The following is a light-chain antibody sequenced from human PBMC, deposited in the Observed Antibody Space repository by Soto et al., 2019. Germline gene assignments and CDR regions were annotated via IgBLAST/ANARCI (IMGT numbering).Light chain of an antibody. V-gene: IGLV4-60*02. Sequence: QLVLTQSSSASASLGSSVRLTCTLSSGHSSYIIAWHQQQPGKAPRYLMKLEGSGSYNKGNGVPDRFSGSSSGADRYLTISNLQFEDEADYYCETWDSNYVVFGGGTKVTVL. J-gene: IGLJ2*01. CDR3: ETWDSNYVV. CDR1: SGHSSYI. CDR2: LEGSGSY.